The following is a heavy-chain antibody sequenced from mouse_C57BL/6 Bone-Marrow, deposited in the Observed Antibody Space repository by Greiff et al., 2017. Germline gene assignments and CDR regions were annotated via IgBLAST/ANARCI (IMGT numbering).Heavy chain of an antibody. CDR1: GYTFTDYY. J-gene: IGHJ2*01. V-gene: IGHV1-26*01. CDR3: ERGGLLQDY. CDR2: INPNNGGT. Sequence: VQLQQSGPELVKPGASVKISCKASGYTFTDYYMNWVKQSHGKILEWIGDINPNNGGTSYNQKFKGKATLTVDKSSSTAYMELRSLTSEDSAVYYCERGGLLQDYWGQGTTLTVSS. D-gene: IGHD3-1*01.